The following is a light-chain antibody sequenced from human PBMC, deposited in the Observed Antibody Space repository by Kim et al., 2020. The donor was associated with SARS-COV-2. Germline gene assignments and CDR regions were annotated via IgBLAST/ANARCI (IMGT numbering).Light chain of an antibody. V-gene: IGKV3-20*01. CDR3: QQYGNSPHT. Sequence: SPGERATLSCRASQSVSSSYLAWCQQKPGQAPRLLIYGASSRATGVPDRFSGSGSGTDFTLTITRLEPEDFAVYYCQQYGNSPHTFGQGTKVEIK. CDR1: QSVSSSY. CDR2: GAS. J-gene: IGKJ1*01.